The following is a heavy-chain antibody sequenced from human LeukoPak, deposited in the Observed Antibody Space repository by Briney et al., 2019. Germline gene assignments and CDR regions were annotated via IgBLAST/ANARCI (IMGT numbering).Heavy chain of an antibody. V-gene: IGHV3-11*01. D-gene: IGHD3-22*01. CDR3: AGAGGDYDSSGYYGGGHFDY. Sequence: GGSLRLSCAASGFTFSDYYMSWIRQAPGKGLEWVSYISSSGSTIYYADSVKGRFTISRDNAKNSLYLQMNSLRAEDTAVYYCAGAGGDYDSSGYYGGGHFDYWGQGTLVTVSS. CDR1: GFTFSDYY. CDR2: ISSSGSTI. J-gene: IGHJ4*02.